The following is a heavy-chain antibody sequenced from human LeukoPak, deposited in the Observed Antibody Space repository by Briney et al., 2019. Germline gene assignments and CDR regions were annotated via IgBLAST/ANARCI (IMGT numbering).Heavy chain of an antibody. CDR2: IYYSGST. D-gene: IGHD3-22*01. V-gene: IGHV4-30-4*08. CDR3: ARESTRMTLYDSSGY. CDR1: GGSISSGDYY. Sequence: SETLSLTCTVSGGSISSGDYYWSWIRQPPGKGLEWIGYIYYSGSTYYNPSLKSRVTISVDTSKNQFSLKLSSVTAADTAVYYCARESTRMTLYDSSGYWGQGTLVTVSS. J-gene: IGHJ4*02.